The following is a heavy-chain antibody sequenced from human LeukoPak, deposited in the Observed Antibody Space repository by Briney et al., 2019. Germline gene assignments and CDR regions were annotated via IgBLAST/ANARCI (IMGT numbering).Heavy chain of an antibody. D-gene: IGHD4-17*01. Sequence: GGSLRLSCAASGFTFSRYSMNWVRQAPGKGLEWVSSISISSNYIYYADSVKGRFTISRDNAKNSLYLQMNSLRAEDTAVYYCARESLGSVDPRGCSTTVSQDVWGKGTTVTISS. J-gene: IGHJ6*04. CDR2: ISISSNYI. V-gene: IGHV3-21*04. CDR3: ARESLGSVDPRGCSTTVSQDV. CDR1: GFTFSRYS.